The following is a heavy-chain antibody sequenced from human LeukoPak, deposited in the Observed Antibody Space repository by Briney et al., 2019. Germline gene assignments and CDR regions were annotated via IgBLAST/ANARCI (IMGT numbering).Heavy chain of an antibody. CDR2: ISYDGSNK. V-gene: IGHV3-30*18. Sequence: GGSLRLSCAASGFTFSSYAMHWVRQAPGKGLEWVAVISYDGSNKYYADSVKGRFTIFRDNSKNTLYLQMNSLRAEDTAVYYCAKRDFDYWGQGTLVTVSS. CDR1: GFTFSSYA. CDR3: AKRDFDY. J-gene: IGHJ4*02.